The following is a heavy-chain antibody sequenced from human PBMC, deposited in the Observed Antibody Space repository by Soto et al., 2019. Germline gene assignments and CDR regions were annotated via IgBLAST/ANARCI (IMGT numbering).Heavy chain of an antibody. CDR3: SRERESASVH. Sequence: QLQLQESGPGLVKPSETLSLTCTVSGGSISSSTYHWAWIRQPPGKGLEWIASIYYTGTTYYSPSLKSRVTISVDTSKNHFSLKLSSVTAADTAVYYCSRERESASVHWGQGTLVTVSS. CDR1: GGSISSSTYH. V-gene: IGHV4-39*02. CDR2: IYYTGTT. J-gene: IGHJ4*02.